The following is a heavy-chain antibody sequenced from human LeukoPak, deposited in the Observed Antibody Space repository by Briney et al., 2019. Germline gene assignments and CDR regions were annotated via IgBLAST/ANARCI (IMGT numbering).Heavy chain of an antibody. Sequence: GGALRVSSADPGFTFSSYSMNWVRQAPGKGGEWGSYISSSSSTIYYADSVKGRFTISRDNAKNSLYLQMNSLRAEDTAVYYCARDLTTTMVRGVIPPFDYWGQGTLVTVSS. V-gene: IGHV3-48*01. J-gene: IGHJ4*02. CDR3: ARDLTTTMVRGVIPPFDY. CDR1: GFTFSSYS. D-gene: IGHD3-10*01. CDR2: ISSSSSTI.